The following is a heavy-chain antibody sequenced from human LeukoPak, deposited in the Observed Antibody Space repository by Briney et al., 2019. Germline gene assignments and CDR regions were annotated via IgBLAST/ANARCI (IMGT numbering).Heavy chain of an antibody. CDR3: VRDGLTTVVPGLRAFDI. Sequence: GGSLRLSCAASGFTFSSYWMHWVRQAPGKGLVWVSRINTDGSTTNYADSVKGRFTISRDNAKNTLDLQMNSLRADDTAMYYCVRDGLTTVVPGLRAFDIWGQGTIVSVSS. CDR2: INTDGSTT. V-gene: IGHV3-74*01. D-gene: IGHD4-23*01. J-gene: IGHJ3*02. CDR1: GFTFSSYW.